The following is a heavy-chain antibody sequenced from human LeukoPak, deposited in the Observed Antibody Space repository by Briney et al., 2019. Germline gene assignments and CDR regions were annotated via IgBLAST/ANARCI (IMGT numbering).Heavy chain of an antibody. Sequence: SETLSLTCTVSGGSISSSSYYWDWIRQPPGKGLEWIGSIYYSGSTYYNPSLKSRVTISVDTSKNQFSLKLSSVTAADTAVYYCASTVRIAALSTALYYFDYWGQGTLVTVSS. CDR1: GGSISSSSYY. CDR2: IYYSGST. CDR3: ASTVRIAALSTALYYFDY. D-gene: IGHD6-6*01. J-gene: IGHJ4*02. V-gene: IGHV4-39*01.